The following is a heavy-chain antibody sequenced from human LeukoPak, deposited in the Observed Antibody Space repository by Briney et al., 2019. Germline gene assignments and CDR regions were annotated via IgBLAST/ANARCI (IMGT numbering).Heavy chain of an antibody. CDR3: AREYRDFFDY. CDR1: GFTFSRYE. CDR2: ISNSAPTI. V-gene: IGHV3-48*03. Sequence: PGGSLRLSCAASGFTFSRYEMNWVRQAPGKGLEWLSYISNSAPTIYYSDSVKGRFTISRDNAKNSLYPQMDSLSAEDTAVYYCAREYRDFFDYWGQGTLVTVSS. J-gene: IGHJ4*02. D-gene: IGHD3-16*02.